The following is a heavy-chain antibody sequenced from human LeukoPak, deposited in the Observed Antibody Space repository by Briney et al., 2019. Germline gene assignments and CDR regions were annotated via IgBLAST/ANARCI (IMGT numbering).Heavy chain of an antibody. CDR1: GGSFSGYY. J-gene: IGHJ6*03. D-gene: IGHD3-10*01. V-gene: IGHV4-34*01. CDR3: ARLCLVLGVIIWPSYYYMDV. Sequence: SETLSLTCAVYGGSFSGYYWSWIRQPPGKGLEWIGEINHSGSTNYNPSLKSRVTISVDTSKNQFSLKLSSVTAADTAVYYCARLCLVLGVIIWPSYYYMDVWGKGTTVTISS. CDR2: INHSGST.